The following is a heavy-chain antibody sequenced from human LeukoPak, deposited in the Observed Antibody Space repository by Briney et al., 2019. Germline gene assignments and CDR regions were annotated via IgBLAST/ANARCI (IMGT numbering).Heavy chain of an antibody. CDR3: ALRIAVAGFDY. V-gene: IGHV3-23*01. CDR2: ISGSGGST. Sequence: PGGSLRLSCAASGFTFSNAYMNWVRQAPGKGLEWVSAISGSGGSTYYADSVKGRFTISRDNSKNTLYLQMNSLRAEDTAVYYCALRIAVAGFDYWGQGTLVTVSS. J-gene: IGHJ4*02. CDR1: GFTFSNAY. D-gene: IGHD6-19*01.